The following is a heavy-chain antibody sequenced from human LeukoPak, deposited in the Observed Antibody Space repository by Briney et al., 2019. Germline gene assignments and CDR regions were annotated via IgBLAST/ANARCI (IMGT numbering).Heavy chain of an antibody. J-gene: IGHJ4*02. CDR1: GFTFSDYY. V-gene: IGHV3-11*05. CDR3: AREIRSTVADYFDY. CDR2: ISSSSSYT. D-gene: IGHD4-23*01. Sequence: GGSLRLSCAASGFTFSDYYMSWVRQAPGKGLEWVSYISSSSSYTNYADSVKGRFTISRDNAKNSLYLQMNSLRAEDTAVYYCAREIRSTVADYFDYWGQGTLVTVSS.